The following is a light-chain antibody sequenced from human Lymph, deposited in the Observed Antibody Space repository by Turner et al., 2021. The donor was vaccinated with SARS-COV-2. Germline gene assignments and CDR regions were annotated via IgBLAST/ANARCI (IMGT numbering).Light chain of an antibody. V-gene: IGKV4-1*01. CDR1: QSVLYSSNNRDY. CDR3: QQYYSTPYT. CDR2: WAS. Sequence: DIVMTQSPDSLTVSLGERATINCKSSQSVLYSSNNRDYLAWYQQKPGQPPKLLIYWASTRESGVPGRFSGSGSGTEFTPTISSLQAEDVAVYYCQQYYSTPYTFGQGTKLEIK. J-gene: IGKJ2*01.